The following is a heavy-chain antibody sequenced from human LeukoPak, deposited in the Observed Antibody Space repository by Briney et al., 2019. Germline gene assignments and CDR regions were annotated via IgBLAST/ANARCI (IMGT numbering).Heavy chain of an antibody. Sequence: GASVKVSCKASGYTFTSYAMHWVRQAPGQRLEWMGWINAGNGNTKYSQKFQGRVTIARDTSASTAYMELSSLRSEDTAVYYCARVGYSYGYTYLDYWGQGTLVTVSS. CDR3: ARVGYSYGYTYLDY. CDR1: GYTFTSYA. J-gene: IGHJ4*02. V-gene: IGHV1-3*01. CDR2: INAGNGNT. D-gene: IGHD5-18*01.